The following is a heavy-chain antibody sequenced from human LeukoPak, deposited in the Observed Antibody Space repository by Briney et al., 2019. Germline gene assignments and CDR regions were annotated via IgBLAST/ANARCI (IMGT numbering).Heavy chain of an antibody. Sequence: SRTLSLTFAISGDSVSSNSAAWNWLRQSPSRGLEWLGRTYYRSKWYNDYAVSVKIRITINPVTSNNQCAPQLNSVTPEDTAVYYCARDFGQLVNWFDPWGQGTLVTVSS. CDR1: GDSVSSNSAA. CDR2: TYYRSKWYN. J-gene: IGHJ5*02. D-gene: IGHD6-6*01. CDR3: ARDFGQLVNWFDP. V-gene: IGHV6-1*01.